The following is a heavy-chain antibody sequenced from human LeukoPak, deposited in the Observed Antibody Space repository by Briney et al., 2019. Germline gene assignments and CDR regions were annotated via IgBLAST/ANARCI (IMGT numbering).Heavy chain of an antibody. J-gene: IGHJ6*02. D-gene: IGHD4-17*01. Sequence: SGTLSLTCAVSGGSISSSNRWSWVRQPPGKGLEWIGEIYHSGSTNYNPSLKSRVTISVDKSKNQFSLKLSSVTAADTAVYYCARRLRRGVYGMDVWGQGTTVTVSS. CDR1: GGSISSSNR. V-gene: IGHV4-4*02. CDR2: IYHSGST. CDR3: ARRLRRGVYGMDV.